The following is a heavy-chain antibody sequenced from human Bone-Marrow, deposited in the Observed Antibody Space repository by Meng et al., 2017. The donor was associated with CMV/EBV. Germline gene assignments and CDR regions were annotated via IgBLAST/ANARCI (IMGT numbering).Heavy chain of an antibody. D-gene: IGHD3-10*01. J-gene: IGHJ5*02. CDR3: ASNYYGSGSFFS. CDR2: ILPISGTT. Sequence: SVKVSCKASGYTFTSYDINWVRQAPGQGLEWMGKILPISGTTDYAQKFQGRVTITTDGSTDTTYMELSSLRSEDTAVYYCASNYYGSGSFFSWGQGTRVTVSS. CDR1: GYTFTSYD. V-gene: IGHV1-69*05.